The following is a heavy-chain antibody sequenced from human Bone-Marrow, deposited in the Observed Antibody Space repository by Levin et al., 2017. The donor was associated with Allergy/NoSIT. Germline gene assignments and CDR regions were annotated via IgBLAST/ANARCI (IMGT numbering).Heavy chain of an antibody. V-gene: IGHV4-59*08. CDR1: GGSISSSY. Sequence: GSLRLSCTVSGGSISSSYWSWIRQPPGKGLEWIGYIYYSGNTNYNPSLKSRVTISVDTSRTQFSLKLGSVTAADTAVYYCARHMVRDAFGIWGQGTMITVSS. D-gene: IGHD3-10*01. J-gene: IGHJ3*02. CDR2: IYYSGNT. CDR3: ARHMVRDAFGI.